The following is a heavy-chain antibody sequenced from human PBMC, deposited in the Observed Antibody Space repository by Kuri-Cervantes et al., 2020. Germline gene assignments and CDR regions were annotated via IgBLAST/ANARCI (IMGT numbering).Heavy chain of an antibody. D-gene: IGHD3-22*01. V-gene: IGHV3-30*03. CDR1: GFTFSSYG. CDR2: ISYDGSNK. Sequence: GGSLRLSCAASGFTFSSYGMHWVRQAPGKGLEWVAVISYDGSNKYYADSVKGRFTISRDNSKNTLYLQMNSLRAEDTAVYYCTRQAGYDSSGYYLNYFDYWGQGTLVTVSS. J-gene: IGHJ4*02. CDR3: TRQAGYDSSGYYLNYFDY.